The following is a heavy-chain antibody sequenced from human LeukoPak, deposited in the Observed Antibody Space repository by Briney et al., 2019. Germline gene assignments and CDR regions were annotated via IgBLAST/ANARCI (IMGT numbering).Heavy chain of an antibody. V-gene: IGHV3-7*01. Sequence: GGSLRLSCAASGFTFRNFWMSWVRQAPGKGLEWVASIKRDGSEKSNVDSVKGRFTISRDNAKDSLYLQMNSLRDEDTAVYYCARSESVDCAFDICGQGTMVTVSS. D-gene: IGHD5-12*01. CDR3: ARSESVDCAFDI. J-gene: IGHJ3*02. CDR1: GFTFRNFW. CDR2: IKRDGSEK.